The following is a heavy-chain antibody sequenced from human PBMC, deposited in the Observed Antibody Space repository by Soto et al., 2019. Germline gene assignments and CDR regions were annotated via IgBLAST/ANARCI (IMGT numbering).Heavy chain of an antibody. J-gene: IGHJ4*02. CDR1: GFTFSGHY. V-gene: IGHV3-72*01. CDR2: TRNKANSYTT. Sequence: HPGGSLRLSCAASGFTFSGHYMDWVRQAPGKGLEWVGRTRNKANSYTTEYAASVKGRFTISRDDSKNSLYLQMNSLKTEDTAVYYCAREIVGATKKGSFDYWGQGT. D-gene: IGHD1-26*01. CDR3: AREIVGATKKGSFDY.